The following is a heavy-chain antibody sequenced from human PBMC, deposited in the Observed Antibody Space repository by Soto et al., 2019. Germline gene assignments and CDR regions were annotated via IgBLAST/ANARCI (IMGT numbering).Heavy chain of an antibody. V-gene: IGHV1-8*01. Sequence: GASVKVSCKASGYIFTNYDINWVRQATGQGPEWMGWMNPNTGNTGYAQKFQGRVTMTRDTSISTAYMELSSLRSEDTAVYYCARGRDYSSSWYYTPLDYWGQGTLVTVSS. D-gene: IGHD6-13*01. J-gene: IGHJ4*02. CDR1: GYIFTNYD. CDR3: ARGRDYSSSWYYTPLDY. CDR2: MNPNTGNT.